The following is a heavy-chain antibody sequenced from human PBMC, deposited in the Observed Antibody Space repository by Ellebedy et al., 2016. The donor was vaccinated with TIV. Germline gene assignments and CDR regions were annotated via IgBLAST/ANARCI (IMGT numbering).Heavy chain of an antibody. Sequence: GESLKISXKGSGYSFTSYWIGWVRQMPGKGLEWMGIIYPGDSDTRYSPSFQGQVTISADKSISTAYLQWSSLKASDTAMYYCARDGGERGYCTNGVCYTGAHNLDYWGQGTLVTVSS. J-gene: IGHJ4*02. CDR3: ARDGGERGYCTNGVCYTGAHNLDY. CDR2: IYPGDSDT. D-gene: IGHD2-8*01. V-gene: IGHV5-51*01. CDR1: GYSFTSYW.